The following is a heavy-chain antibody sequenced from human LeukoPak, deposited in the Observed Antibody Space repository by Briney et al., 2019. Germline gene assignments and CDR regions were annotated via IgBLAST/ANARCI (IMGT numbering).Heavy chain of an antibody. Sequence: LGESLKISCKASGYTFTNSWIGWVRQMPGKGLEWMGIIYPGDPDTSYSPSFEGQVTISADKSFNTAYLQWSSLKASDSAMYYCVRLMATSANAERWFDPWGQGTLVTVSS. V-gene: IGHV5-51*01. J-gene: IGHJ5*02. CDR1: GYTFTNSW. CDR2: IYPGDPDT. D-gene: IGHD5-24*01. CDR3: VRLMATSANAERWFDP.